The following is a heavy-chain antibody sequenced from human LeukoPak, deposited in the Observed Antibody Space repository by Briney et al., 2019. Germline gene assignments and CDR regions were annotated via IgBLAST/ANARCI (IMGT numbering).Heavy chain of an antibody. D-gene: IGHD3-9*01. J-gene: IGHJ5*02. CDR1: GYTFTSYG. CDR2: MNPNSGNT. Sequence: GASVKVSCKASGYTFTSYGISWVRQAPGQGLEWMGWMNPNSGNTGYAQKFQGRVTITRNTSISTAYMELSSLRSEDTAVYYCAGTNVLRYFDWLSHNWFDPWGQGTLVTVSS. V-gene: IGHV1-8*03. CDR3: AGTNVLRYFDWLSHNWFDP.